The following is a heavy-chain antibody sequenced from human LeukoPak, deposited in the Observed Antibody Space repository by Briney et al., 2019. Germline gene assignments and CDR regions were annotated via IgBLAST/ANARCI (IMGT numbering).Heavy chain of an antibody. J-gene: IGHJ3*02. CDR2: INPSGGSA. Sequence: ASVKVSCKASGGTFSSYAISWVRQAPGQGLEWMGIINPSGGSASYAQKFQGRVTMTRDTSTSTVYMEPSSLRSEDTAVYYCARERAMIVVVSGRGAFDIWGQGTMVTVSS. D-gene: IGHD3-22*01. V-gene: IGHV1-46*01. CDR3: ARERAMIVVVSGRGAFDI. CDR1: GGTFSSYA.